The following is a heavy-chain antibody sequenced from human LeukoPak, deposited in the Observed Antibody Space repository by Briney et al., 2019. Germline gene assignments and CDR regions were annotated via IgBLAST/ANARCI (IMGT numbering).Heavy chain of an antibody. CDR1: GFTFSSYA. J-gene: IGHJ4*02. Sequence: GGSLRLSCAASGFTFSSYAMSWVRQAPGKGLEWVSVISGSGGSTHYTDPVNGRFTISRDNAKNSLYLQMNSLRAEDTAVYYCARGVGYSYGHVPDYWGQGTLVTVSS. CDR3: ARGVGYSYGHVPDY. V-gene: IGHV3-23*01. CDR2: ISGSGGST. D-gene: IGHD5-18*01.